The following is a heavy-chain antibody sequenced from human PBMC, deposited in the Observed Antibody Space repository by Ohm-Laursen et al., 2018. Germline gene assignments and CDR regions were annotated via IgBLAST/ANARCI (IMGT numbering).Heavy chain of an antibody. Sequence: SLRLSCAASGFTFSSYWMTWVRQASGKGLEWVANIKQDGGEKNFADSVKGRLTISRDNAKNSLYLQMNSLRAEDTAVYYCARGSEYGDYVFNYYGMDVWGQGTTVTVSS. J-gene: IGHJ6*02. D-gene: IGHD4-17*01. CDR1: GFTFSSYW. V-gene: IGHV3-7*01. CDR3: ARGSEYGDYVFNYYGMDV. CDR2: IKQDGGEK.